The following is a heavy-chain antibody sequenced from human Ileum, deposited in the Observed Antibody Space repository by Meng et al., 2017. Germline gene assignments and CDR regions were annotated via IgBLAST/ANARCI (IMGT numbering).Heavy chain of an antibody. D-gene: IGHD6-19*01. V-gene: IGHV1-2*06. Sequence: ASVKVSCKTSGYTFIDYFMHWVRQAPGQGLEWMGRINPRNGGTNYAQKFQGRVTMTRDTSITTAYMELNSLRAEDTAVYYCARLPGGWFRTDYWGQGTLVTVSS. J-gene: IGHJ4*02. CDR1: GYTFIDYF. CDR3: ARLPGGWFRTDY. CDR2: INPRNGGT.